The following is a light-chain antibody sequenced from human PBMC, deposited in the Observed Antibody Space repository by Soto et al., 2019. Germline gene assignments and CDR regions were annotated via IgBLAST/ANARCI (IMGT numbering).Light chain of an antibody. CDR2: DVS. Sequence: QSALTQPASMSGSPGQSITISCTGTSSDVGNYNYVSWYQQHPGKAPKLMIYDVSNRPSGVSNRFSGSKSGNTASLTISGLQAEDEADYYCSSYTSSSTLRLFGGGTQRTVL. CDR1: SSDVGNYNY. CDR3: SSYTSSSTLRL. J-gene: IGLJ2*01. V-gene: IGLV2-14*01.